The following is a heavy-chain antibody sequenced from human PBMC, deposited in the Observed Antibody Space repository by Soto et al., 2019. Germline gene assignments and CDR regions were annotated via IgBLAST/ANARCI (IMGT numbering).Heavy chain of an antibody. Sequence: GGSLRLSCTASGFTFSTYAMSWVRQAPGKGLEWVSAISGSGISTFYADSVKGRFTISRDNSKNTLYLQMNSLRAEDTAVYYCAKVMVEGNRWSYWGQGTLVTVSS. J-gene: IGHJ4*02. CDR3: AKVMVEGNRWSY. CDR1: GFTFSTYA. V-gene: IGHV3-23*01. CDR2: ISGSGIST. D-gene: IGHD2-15*01.